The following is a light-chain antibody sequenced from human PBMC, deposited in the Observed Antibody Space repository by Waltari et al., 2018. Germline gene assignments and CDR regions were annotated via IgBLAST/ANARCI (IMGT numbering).Light chain of an antibody. J-gene: IGKJ4*01. Sequence: EIVLTQPPGTLSLSPGERATLSCRASHNVGSNYLAWYQQKPGQAPRLLIYGASSRATGIPDRFSGSGSGTDFTLTISRLEPEDFALYHCQQYATSPLTFGGGTKVEI. CDR1: HNVGSNY. CDR3: QQYATSPLT. V-gene: IGKV3-20*01. CDR2: GAS.